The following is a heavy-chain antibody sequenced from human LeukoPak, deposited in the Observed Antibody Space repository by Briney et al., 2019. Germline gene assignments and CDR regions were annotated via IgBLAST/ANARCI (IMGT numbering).Heavy chain of an antibody. CDR2: IYYSGST. CDR3: ARKPGYSYGFDY. D-gene: IGHD5-18*01. CDR1: GGSISSYY. V-gene: IGHV4-59*01. Sequence: PSETLSLTCTVSGGSISSYYWSWIRQPPGKGLEWIGYIYYSGSTNYNPSLKSRVTISVDTSKNQFSLKLSSVTAADTAVYYCARKPGYSYGFDYWGQGTLVTVSS. J-gene: IGHJ4*02.